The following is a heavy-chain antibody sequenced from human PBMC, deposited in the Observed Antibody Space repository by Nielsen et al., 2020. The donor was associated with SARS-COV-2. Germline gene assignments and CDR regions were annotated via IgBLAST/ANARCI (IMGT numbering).Heavy chain of an antibody. CDR3: ARDDDNWGSLAY. Sequence: SETLPLTCAVSGGSITTYYWHWIRQPPGKGLEWIGHIHYSGNTNYNPSLKSRVTISVDTSKNRFSLKLSSVTAADTAVYYCARDDDNWGSLAYWGQGTLVTVSS. J-gene: IGHJ4*02. V-gene: IGHV4-59*13. CDR2: IHYSGNT. CDR1: GGSITTYY. D-gene: IGHD7-27*01.